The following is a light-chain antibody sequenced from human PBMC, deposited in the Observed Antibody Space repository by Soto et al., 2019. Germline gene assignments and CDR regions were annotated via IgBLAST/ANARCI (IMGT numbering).Light chain of an antibody. CDR1: QSISSSY. CDR3: QQYDDSPGT. V-gene: IGKV3-20*01. Sequence: IVLTQYPGTLSLSPGERATLSCRASQSISSSYLAWYQQKPGQAPRLLIYGASNRATAIPDRFSGSGSGTDFTLTISRLEPEDVAVYYCQQYDDSPGTFGQGTKGDIK. CDR2: GAS. J-gene: IGKJ1*01.